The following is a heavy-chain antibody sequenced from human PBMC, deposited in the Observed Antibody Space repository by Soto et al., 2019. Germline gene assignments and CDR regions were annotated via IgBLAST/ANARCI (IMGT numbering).Heavy chain of an antibody. V-gene: IGHV3-7*04. Sequence: PGGSLRLSCAASGFTFSSYWMSWVRQAPGKGLEWVANIKQDGSEKYYVDSVKGRFTISRDNAKNSLYLQMNSLRAEDTAVYYCARGFDTYYYDSSGYYQYYFDYWGQGTLVTVSS. CDR2: IKQDGSEK. CDR3: ARGFDTYYYDSSGYYQYYFDY. CDR1: GFTFSSYW. J-gene: IGHJ4*02. D-gene: IGHD3-22*01.